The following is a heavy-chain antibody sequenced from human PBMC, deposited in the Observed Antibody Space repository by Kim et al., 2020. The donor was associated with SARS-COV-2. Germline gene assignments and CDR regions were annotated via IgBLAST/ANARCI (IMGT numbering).Heavy chain of an antibody. CDR2: INHSGST. V-gene: IGHV4-34*01. Sequence: SETLSLTCAVYGGSFSGYYWSWIRQPPGKGLEWIGEINHSGSTNYNPSLKSRVTISVDTSKNQFSRKLSSVTAADTAVYYCASLNWNHHAGAYNWFDPWGQGDLVTVSS. D-gene: IGHD1-20*01. CDR1: GGSFSGYY. J-gene: IGHJ5*02. CDR3: ASLNWNHHAGAYNWFDP.